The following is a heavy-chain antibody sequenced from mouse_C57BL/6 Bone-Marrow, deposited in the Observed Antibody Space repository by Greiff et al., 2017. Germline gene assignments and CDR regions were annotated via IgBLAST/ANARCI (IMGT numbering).Heavy chain of an antibody. J-gene: IGHJ4*01. Sequence: VQLQQSGAELARPGASVKLSCKASGYTFTSYGISWVKQRTGRGLEWIGEIYPRSGNTYYNEKFKGKATLTADKSSSTAYMELRSLTSEDSAVYFCAREVYYYGSSPYYYARGYWGQGTSVTVSS. V-gene: IGHV1-81*01. CDR2: IYPRSGNT. CDR3: AREVYYYGSSPYYYARGY. D-gene: IGHD1-1*01. CDR1: GYTFTSYG.